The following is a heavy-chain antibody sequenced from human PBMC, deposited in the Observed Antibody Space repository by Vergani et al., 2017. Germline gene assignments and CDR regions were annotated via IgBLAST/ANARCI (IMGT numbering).Heavy chain of an antibody. CDR2: ISSSSSYI. Sequence: EVQLVESGGGLVKPGGSLRLSCAASGFTFSSYSMNWVRQAPGKGLEWVSSISSSSSYIYYADSVKGRFTISRDNAKNSLYLQMNSLRAEDTAVYYCAKLRTKDYGDYPSWGQGTLVTVSS. CDR1: GFTFSSYS. J-gene: IGHJ4*02. CDR3: AKLRTKDYGDYPS. V-gene: IGHV3-21*04. D-gene: IGHD4-17*01.